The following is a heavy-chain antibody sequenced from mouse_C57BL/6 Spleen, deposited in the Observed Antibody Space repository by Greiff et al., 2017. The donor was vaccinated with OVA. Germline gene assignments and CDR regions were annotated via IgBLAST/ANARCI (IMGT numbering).Heavy chain of an antibody. CDR3: AFYGNYYFDY. CDR1: GFTFSDYG. V-gene: IGHV5-17*01. CDR2: ISSGSSTI. J-gene: IGHJ2*01. D-gene: IGHD2-1*01. Sequence: VQLKESGGGLVKPGGSLKLSCAASGFTFSDYGMHWVRQAPEKGLEWVAYISSGSSTIYYADTVKGRFTISRDNAKNTLFLQMTSLRSEDTAMYYCAFYGNYYFDYWGQGTTLTVSS.